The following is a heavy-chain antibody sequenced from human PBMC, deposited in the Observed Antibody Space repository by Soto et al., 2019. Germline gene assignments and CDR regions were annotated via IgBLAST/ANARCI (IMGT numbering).Heavy chain of an antibody. V-gene: IGHV1-69*13. CDR1: GGTFSSYA. J-gene: IGHJ4*02. Sequence: SVKVSCKASGGTFSSYAISWVRQAPGQGLEWMGGIIPIFGTANYAQKFQGRVTITADESTSTAYMELSSLGSEDTAVYYCARDEAGGNVVVPAAMDYWGQGTLVTVSS. CDR3: ARDEAGGNVVVPAAMDY. D-gene: IGHD2-2*01. CDR2: IIPIFGTA.